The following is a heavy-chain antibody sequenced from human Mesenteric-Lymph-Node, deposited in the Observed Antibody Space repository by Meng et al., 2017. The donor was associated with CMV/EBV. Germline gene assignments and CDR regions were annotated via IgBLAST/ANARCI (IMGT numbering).Heavy chain of an antibody. Sequence: GESLKISCAASGFTFSNYAMHWVRQAPGKGLEWVAVISYDGSNKFHADSVKGRFTISRDNSKNTVYMQMNSLRAEDTAVYYCARDEDRSGWYGPVGYWGQGTQVTVSS. J-gene: IGHJ4*02. V-gene: IGHV3-30*04. CDR1: GFTFSNYA. D-gene: IGHD6-19*01. CDR2: ISYDGSNK. CDR3: ARDEDRSGWYGPVGY.